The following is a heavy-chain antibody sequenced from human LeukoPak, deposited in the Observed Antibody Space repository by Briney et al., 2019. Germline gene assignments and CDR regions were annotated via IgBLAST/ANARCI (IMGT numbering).Heavy chain of an antibody. J-gene: IGHJ6*03. CDR1: GGSFSGYY. Sequence: PSETLSLTCAFYGGSFSGYYWSWIRQPPGKGLEWIGEINHSGSTNYNPSLKSRVTISVDTSKNQFSLKLSSVIAADTAVYYCARTTEGYCSSASCFGFSYSYYMDIWGKGTTVTISS. D-gene: IGHD2-2*01. CDR2: INHSGST. CDR3: ARTTEGYCSSASCFGFSYSYYMDI. V-gene: IGHV4-34*01.